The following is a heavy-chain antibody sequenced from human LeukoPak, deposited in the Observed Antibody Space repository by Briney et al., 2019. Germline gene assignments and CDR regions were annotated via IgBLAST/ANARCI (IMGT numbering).Heavy chain of an antibody. D-gene: IGHD2-15*01. CDR2: INTNTGNP. Sequence: ASVKVSCKASGYTFTSYAMNWVRQAPGQGLEWMGWINTNTGNPTYAQGFTGRFVSSLDTSVSTAYLQISSLKAEDTAVYYCARDKLLLPSGWFDPWGQGTLVTVSS. J-gene: IGHJ5*02. CDR3: ARDKLLLPSGWFDP. CDR1: GYTFTSYA. V-gene: IGHV7-4-1*02.